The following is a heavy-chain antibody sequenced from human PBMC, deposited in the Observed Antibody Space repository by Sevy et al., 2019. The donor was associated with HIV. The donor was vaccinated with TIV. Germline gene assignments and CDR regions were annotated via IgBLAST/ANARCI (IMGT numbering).Heavy chain of an antibody. CDR2: ISSSSSYI. Sequence: GGSLRLSCTASGFTFSSYNMNWVRQAPGKGLEWVSFISSSSSYIYYADSVKGRFTISRDNAKNSLYLQMNSLRAEDTAVYYCARDKTILERRYGMDVWGQGTTVTVSS. J-gene: IGHJ6*02. D-gene: IGHD3-3*01. V-gene: IGHV3-21*01. CDR1: GFTFSSYN. CDR3: ARDKTILERRYGMDV.